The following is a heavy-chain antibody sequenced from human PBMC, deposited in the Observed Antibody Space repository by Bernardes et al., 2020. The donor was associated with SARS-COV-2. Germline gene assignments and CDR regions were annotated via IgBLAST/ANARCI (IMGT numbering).Heavy chain of an antibody. CDR3: ATVDTNCYYYGA. CDR1: GFKFSVHA. D-gene: IGHD3-22*01. CDR2: LSYDGLKT. V-gene: IGHV3-30*04. Sequence: GGSLRLSCVASGFKFSVHAIHLVRQAPGPGLAWVALLSYDGLKTSYGDSVRGRFTIARDTSKHMLFLHMTALIAEDTAMYYCATVDTNCYYYGAWGQGTLVTVSA. J-gene: IGHJ5*02.